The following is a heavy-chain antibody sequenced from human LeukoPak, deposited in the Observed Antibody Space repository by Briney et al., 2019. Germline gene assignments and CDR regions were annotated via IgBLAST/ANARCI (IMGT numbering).Heavy chain of an antibody. CDR1: GYTFTSYG. V-gene: IGHV1-18*01. CDR3: ASSRGTTYYYYYMDV. J-gene: IGHJ6*03. CDR2: ISAYNGNT. Sequence: ASVKVSCKASGYTFTSYGISWVRQAPGQGPEWMGWISAYNGNTNYAQKLQGRVTMTTDTSTSTAYMELRSLRSDDTAVYYCASSRGTTYYYYYMDVWGKGTTVTVSS. D-gene: IGHD2/OR15-2a*01.